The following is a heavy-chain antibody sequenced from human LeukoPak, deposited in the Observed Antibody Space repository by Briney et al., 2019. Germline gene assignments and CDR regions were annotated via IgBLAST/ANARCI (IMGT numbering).Heavy chain of an antibody. D-gene: IGHD6-19*01. J-gene: IGHJ4*02. CDR1: GGSISSYY. CDR2: IYYSGST. Sequence: SETLSLTCTVSGGSISSYYWSWIRQPPGKGLEWIGYIYYSGSTNYNPSLKSRVTISVDTSKNQFSLKPSSVTAADTAVYYCARGSGWYYYWGQGTPVTVSS. V-gene: IGHV4-59*01. CDR3: ARGSGWYYY.